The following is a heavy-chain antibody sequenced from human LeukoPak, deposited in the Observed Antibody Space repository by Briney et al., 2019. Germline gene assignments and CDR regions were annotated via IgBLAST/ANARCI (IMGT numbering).Heavy chain of an antibody. J-gene: IGHJ6*03. CDR3: AKGRSPYYYYYYMDV. V-gene: IGHV3-30*18. CDR2: ISYDGSNE. Sequence: PGGSLRLSCAASGFTFSSYSMNWVRQAPGKGLEWVAVISYDGSNEYYADSVKGRFTISRDNPKNRLSLQMNSLKPEDTAVYYCAKGRSPYYYYYYMDVWGKGTTVTVSS. CDR1: GFTFSSYS.